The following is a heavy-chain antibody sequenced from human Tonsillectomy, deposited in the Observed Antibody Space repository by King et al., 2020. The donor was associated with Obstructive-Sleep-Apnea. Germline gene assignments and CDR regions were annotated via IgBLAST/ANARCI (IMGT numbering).Heavy chain of an antibody. Sequence: VQLVESGGGLVQPGGSLRLSCAASGFTFSSYSMNWVRQAPGKGLEWVSYISSSSSTIYYADSVKGRFTISRDNAKNSLYLQMNSLRAEDTAVYYCARSVPLDYWGQGTLVTVSS. D-gene: IGHD2-2*01. CDR1: GFTFSSYS. CDR3: ARSVPLDY. V-gene: IGHV3-48*04. J-gene: IGHJ4*02. CDR2: ISSSSSTI.